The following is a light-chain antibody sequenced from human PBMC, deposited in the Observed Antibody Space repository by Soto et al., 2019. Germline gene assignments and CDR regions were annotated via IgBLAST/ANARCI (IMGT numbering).Light chain of an antibody. CDR3: QQYGSSPGT. CDR2: DAS. Sequence: EIVLTQSPATLSLSPGDSATLSCRASQSIRSYLAWYQQKPGQAPRLLIYDASNRATGIPARFSGSGSGTDFTLTISRLEPEDFAVYYCQQYGSSPGTFGQGTKVDIK. J-gene: IGKJ1*01. CDR1: QSIRSY. V-gene: IGKV3-20*01.